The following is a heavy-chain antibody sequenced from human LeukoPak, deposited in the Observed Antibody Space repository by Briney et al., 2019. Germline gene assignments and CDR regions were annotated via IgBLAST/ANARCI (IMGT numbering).Heavy chain of an antibody. CDR3: ARHRAYSSSSPFDY. CDR1: GGSISSLY. J-gene: IGHJ4*02. V-gene: IGHV4-59*08. Sequence: SQTLSPTCSVSGGSISSLYWSWIRQPPGKGLEWIGYIYYTGSTNYNPSLKSRVTMFVDMSKNQFSLRLSSVTAADTAVYYCARHRAYSSSSPFDYWGQGTLVTVSS. D-gene: IGHD6-6*01. CDR2: IYYTGST.